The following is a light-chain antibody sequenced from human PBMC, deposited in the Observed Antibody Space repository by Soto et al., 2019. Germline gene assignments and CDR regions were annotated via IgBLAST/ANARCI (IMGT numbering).Light chain of an antibody. CDR3: QDSSTSPWP. J-gene: IGKJ1*01. CDR1: QSVTSTY. CDR2: ATS. Sequence: TQSPGTLSLSPGERATLSCRAVQSVTSTYMAWYQQKPGQAPRLLIYATSFRATGIPDRFRGSGSGTDFTLTFSSLEPEDSAVYYCQDSSTSPWPFGQGTKVEIK. V-gene: IGKV3-20*01.